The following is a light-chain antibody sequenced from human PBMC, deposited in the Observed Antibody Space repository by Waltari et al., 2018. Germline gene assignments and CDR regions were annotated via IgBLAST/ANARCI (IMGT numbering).Light chain of an antibody. Sequence: AIQLTQSPSSLSASVGHRVTITCRASQDIVSALAWYQQKPGRAPKLLISEASTLETGVPSRFSGSGSGTDFTLSISSLQPEDFATYYCQQFINDPLTFGPGTTVDVK. CDR3: QQFINDPLT. V-gene: IGKV1D-13*01. CDR1: QDIVSA. J-gene: IGKJ3*01. CDR2: EAS.